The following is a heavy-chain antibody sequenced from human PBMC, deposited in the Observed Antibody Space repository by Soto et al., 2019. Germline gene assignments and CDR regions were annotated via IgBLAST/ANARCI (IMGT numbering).Heavy chain of an antibody. CDR1: GGSFSGYY. V-gene: IGHV4-34*01. CDR2: INHSGST. CDR3: ARFLGGSSIK. J-gene: IGHJ4*02. Sequence: QVQLQQWGAGLLKPSETLSLTCAVYGGSFSGYYWSWIRQPPGKGLEWIGEINHSGSTNYNPSLKSRVTISVDTSKNQFSLKLSSVTAADTAVYYCARFLGGSSIKWGQGTLVTVSS. D-gene: IGHD2-15*01.